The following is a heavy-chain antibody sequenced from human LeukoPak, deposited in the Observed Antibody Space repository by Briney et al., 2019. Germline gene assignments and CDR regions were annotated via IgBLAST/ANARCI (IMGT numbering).Heavy chain of an antibody. J-gene: IGHJ5*02. V-gene: IGHV4-30-4*08. D-gene: IGHD3-10*01. Sequence: PSETLSLTCTVSGGSISSGDYYWSWIRQPPGKGLEWIGYIYYSGSTYYNPSLKSRVTISVGTSKTQFSLKLSSVTAADTAVYYCARAGIYGSGSYSPNWFDPWGQGTLVTVSS. CDR3: ARAGIYGSGSYSPNWFDP. CDR2: IYYSGST. CDR1: GGSISSGDYY.